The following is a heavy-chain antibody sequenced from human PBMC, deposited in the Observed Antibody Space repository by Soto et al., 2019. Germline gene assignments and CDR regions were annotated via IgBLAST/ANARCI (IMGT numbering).Heavy chain of an antibody. CDR2: ISYDGKDA. CDR1: GFSLKSHG. D-gene: IGHD2-15*01. J-gene: IGHJ4*02. CDR3: AKDHRNGGSRVDY. V-gene: IGHV3-30*18. Sequence: QVQLVESGGGVVQAGRSLRLSCAVSGFSLKSHGMHWVRQAPGKGLEWVAFISYDGKDANYADSVKGRFTISRDNSKDALYLQMGSLRGEGTAVYFCAKDHRNGGSRVDYWGQGTLVTVSS.